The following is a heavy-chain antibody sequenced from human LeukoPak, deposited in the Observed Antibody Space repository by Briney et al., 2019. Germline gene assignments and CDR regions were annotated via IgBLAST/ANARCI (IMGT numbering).Heavy chain of an antibody. Sequence: GASVKVSCKASGFSFTTYAIHWVRQAPGQRLEWMGWINPADGGTRYSQKFQGRVSTTRDTSATTAYMELSSLRSEDTAVYYCARRLKGSFGNPFDYWGQGTLVTVSS. CDR1: GFSFTTYA. V-gene: IGHV1-3*01. CDR3: ARRLKGSFGNPFDY. J-gene: IGHJ4*02. D-gene: IGHD4-23*01. CDR2: INPADGGT.